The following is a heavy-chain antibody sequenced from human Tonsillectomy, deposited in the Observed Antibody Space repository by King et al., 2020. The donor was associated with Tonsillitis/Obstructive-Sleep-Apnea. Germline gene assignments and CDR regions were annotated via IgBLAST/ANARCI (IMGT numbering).Heavy chain of an antibody. D-gene: IGHD4-17*01. J-gene: IGHJ4*02. CDR3: ARQDYGDYVTY. V-gene: IGHV4-39*01. CDR2: IYYSGST. Sequence: QLPESGPGLVKPSETLSLTCTVSGGSISSSSYYWGWIRQPPGKGLEWIGSIYYSGSTYYNPSLKSRVTISVDTSKNQFSLKLSSVTAADTAVYYCARQDYGDYVTYWGQGTLVTVSS. CDR1: GGSISSSSYY.